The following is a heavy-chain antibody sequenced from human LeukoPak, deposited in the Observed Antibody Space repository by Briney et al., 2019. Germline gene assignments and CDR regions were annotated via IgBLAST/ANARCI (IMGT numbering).Heavy chain of an antibody. V-gene: IGHV3-74*01. J-gene: IGHJ4*02. CDR1: GFNFSSYW. D-gene: IGHD3-22*01. CDR2: INCDGSST. CDR3: ARDPPNHYYDSSGLPDY. Sequence: QTGGSLRLSCAASGFNFSSYWMHWVRQAPGKGLVWVSRINCDGSSTSYADSVKGRFTISRDNAKNTLYLQMNSLRAEDTAAYYCARDPPNHYYDSSGLPDYWGQGTLVTVSS.